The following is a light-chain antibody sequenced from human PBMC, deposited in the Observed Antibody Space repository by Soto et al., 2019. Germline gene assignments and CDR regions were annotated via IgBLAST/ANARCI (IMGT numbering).Light chain of an antibody. Sequence: DVVVTQTPLSLSVTPGQPASISCKSSQSLLHIDGKTYLYSYVHKPGQSPQLLIYEVSDRFSGVPDRFSGSGSGTYFTLKISRVEAEVVGVYYCMQTIKFYSFGQGTKLEIK. CDR3: MQTIKFYS. V-gene: IGKV2D-29*02. J-gene: IGKJ2*01. CDR1: QSLLHIDGKTY. CDR2: EVS.